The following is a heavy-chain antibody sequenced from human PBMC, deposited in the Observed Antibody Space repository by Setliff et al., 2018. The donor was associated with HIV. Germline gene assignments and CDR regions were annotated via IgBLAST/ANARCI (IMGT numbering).Heavy chain of an antibody. CDR1: GFTFDNYG. V-gene: IGHV3-20*04. D-gene: IGHD3-22*01. J-gene: IGHJ5*02. CDR2: IDWSGGVT. Sequence: GGSLRLSCAASGFTFDNYGMSWVRQVPGKGLEWVSGIDWSGGVTRYAESVKGRLIISRDNAKNSLYLQMNSLRAEDTAVYYCARDHRPYFYDKAWFDPWGQGTLVTVSS. CDR3: ARDHRPYFYDKAWFDP.